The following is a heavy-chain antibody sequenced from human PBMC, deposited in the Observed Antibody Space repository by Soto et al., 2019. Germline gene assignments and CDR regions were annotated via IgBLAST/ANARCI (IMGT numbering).Heavy chain of an antibody. J-gene: IGHJ4*02. CDR1: GYSISSGYY. Sequence: PSETLSLTCAVSGYSISSGYYWGWIRQPPGKGLEWIGSIYHSGSTYYNPSLKSRVTISVDTSKYQFSLKLSSVTAADTAVYYCARDPPDSSGYYYFGYWGQGTLVTVSS. CDR2: IYHSGST. CDR3: ARDPPDSSGYYYFGY. V-gene: IGHV4-38-2*02. D-gene: IGHD3-22*01.